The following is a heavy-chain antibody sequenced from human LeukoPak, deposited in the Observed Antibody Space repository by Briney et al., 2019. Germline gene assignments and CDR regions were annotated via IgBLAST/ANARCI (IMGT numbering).Heavy chain of an antibody. Sequence: PGGSLRLSCAASGCTFSSFGMNWVRQAPGKGLEWVSYISSSGNTIYYTDSVKGRFTISRDNAKNSLYLQMKSLRAEDTAVYYCARDSMGVSFFDYWGQGTLVTVSS. J-gene: IGHJ4*02. V-gene: IGHV3-48*03. CDR2: ISSSGNTI. CDR3: ARDSMGVSFFDY. CDR1: GCTFSSFG. D-gene: IGHD2/OR15-2a*01.